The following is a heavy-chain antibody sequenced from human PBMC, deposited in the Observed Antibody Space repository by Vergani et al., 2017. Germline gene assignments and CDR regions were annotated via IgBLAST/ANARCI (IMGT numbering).Heavy chain of an antibody. Sequence: EVQLLESGGDLVQPGGSLRLSCEASGFPFIMHAMSWVRKAPGKGLEWVSTPSARDRRTHYADSVKGRFTISRDISKKTLFLHMNSLRPEDTAVYYCAKVGRSEVAGTFGAFDIWGQGTMVTVSS. CDR2: PSARDRRT. J-gene: IGHJ3*02. CDR1: GFPFIMHA. V-gene: IGHV3-23*01. CDR3: AKVGRSEVAGTFGAFDI. D-gene: IGHD6-19*01.